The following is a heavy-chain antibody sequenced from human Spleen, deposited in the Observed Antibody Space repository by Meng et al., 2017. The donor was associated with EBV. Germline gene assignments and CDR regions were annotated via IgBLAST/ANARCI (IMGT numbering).Heavy chain of an antibody. CDR2: IVPIVGKS. J-gene: IGHJ4*02. Sequence: QVQLVQSGAEVKEPGSSVKVPCTASEVNFRHIAIGWVRQAPGQGLEWMGAIVPIVGKSNYAERFNDRVIITADEFTSTAYLELSSLISDDTALYFCARGDRWLKPDYWGQGTLVTVSS. V-gene: IGHV1-69*01. CDR1: EVNFRHIA. CDR3: ARGDRWLKPDY. D-gene: IGHD5-24*01.